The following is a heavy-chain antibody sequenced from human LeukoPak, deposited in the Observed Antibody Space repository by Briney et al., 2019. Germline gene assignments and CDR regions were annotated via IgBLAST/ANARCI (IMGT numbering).Heavy chain of an antibody. D-gene: IGHD4-17*01. J-gene: IGHJ4*02. CDR1: GYSIRSGSY. CDR3: AKVGAYGDYARHDY. CDR2: MFHSGDT. V-gene: IGHV4-38-2*01. Sequence: SATLSLTCDVSGYSIRSGSYWGWIRQPPGKGLEWIGCMFHSGDTYHNPSLKSRVTISADTSKNQFSLKLTSVTAADTAVYYCAKVGAYGDYARHDYWGQGTLVTV.